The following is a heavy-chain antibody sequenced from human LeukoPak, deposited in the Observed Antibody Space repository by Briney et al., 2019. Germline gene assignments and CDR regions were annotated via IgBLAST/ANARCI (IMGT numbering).Heavy chain of an antibody. D-gene: IGHD2-2*01. CDR1: GGSISSGGYS. Sequence: SQTLSLTCAVFGGSISSGGYSWSWIRQPPGKGLEWIGYIYHSGSTYYNPSLKSRVTISVDRSKNQFSLKLSSVTAADTAVYYCASIVVVPAAKFVAQGNYYYGMDVWGQGTTVTVSS. CDR2: IYHSGST. CDR3: ASIVVVPAAKFVAQGNYYYGMDV. J-gene: IGHJ6*02. V-gene: IGHV4-30-2*01.